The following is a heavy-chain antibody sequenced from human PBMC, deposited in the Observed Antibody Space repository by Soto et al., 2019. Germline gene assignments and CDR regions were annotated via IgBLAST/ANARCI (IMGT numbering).Heavy chain of an antibody. Sequence: QVQLVQSGAEVKKPGSSVRVSCKVSGGTFGSHTFTWVRQAPGQGLEWMGEIIPVFNAANYAQRFQDRVTITEDRSATTVYLELSRLTSADTATYYCARIETLTYYNTRGTDPDFWGQGTLVIVSS. CDR2: IIPVFNAA. D-gene: IGHD3-9*01. CDR1: GGTFGSHT. J-gene: IGHJ4*02. V-gene: IGHV1-69*06. CDR3: ARIETLTYYNTRGTDPDF.